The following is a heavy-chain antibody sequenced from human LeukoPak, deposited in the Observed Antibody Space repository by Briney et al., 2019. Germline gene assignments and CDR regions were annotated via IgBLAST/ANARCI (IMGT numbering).Heavy chain of an antibody. CDR3: AADGDSIPFDY. CDR1: GFTFSSYE. D-gene: IGHD4-17*01. V-gene: IGHV3-30*02. CDR2: IRYDGSNK. Sequence: GGSLRLSCAASGFTFSSYEMNWVRQAPGKGLEWVAFIRYDGSNKYYADSVKGRFTISRDNSKNTLYLQMNSLRAEDTAVYYCAADGDSIPFDYWGQGTLVTVSS. J-gene: IGHJ4*02.